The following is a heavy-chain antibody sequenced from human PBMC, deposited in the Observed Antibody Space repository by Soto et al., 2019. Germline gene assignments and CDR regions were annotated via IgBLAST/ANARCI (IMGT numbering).Heavy chain of an antibody. CDR3: ARGGIGMVRTFDH. CDR2: IFSSGES. D-gene: IGHD3-10*01. Sequence: GGTLRLSCAASGFTVSSTYMSWVRQAPGKGLEWVSIIFSSGESFYADSVKGRFTISRDSSDNTVYLQMNSLKAEDTAVYYCARGGIGMVRTFDHWGQGTWVTVSS. CDR1: GFTVSSTY. V-gene: IGHV3-53*01. J-gene: IGHJ4*02.